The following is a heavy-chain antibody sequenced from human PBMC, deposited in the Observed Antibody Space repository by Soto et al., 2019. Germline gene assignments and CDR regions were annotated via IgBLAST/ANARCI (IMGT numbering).Heavy chain of an antibody. J-gene: IGHJ4*02. CDR2: ISAYNGNT. CDR1: GYTFTSYG. Sequence: GASVKVSCKASGYTFTSYGISWVRQAPGQGLEWMGWISAYNGNTNYAQKLQGRVTMTTDTSTSTAYMELRSLRSDDTAVYYCARDYYGDYALTFDYWGQGTLVTVSS. D-gene: IGHD4-17*01. V-gene: IGHV1-18*01. CDR3: ARDYYGDYALTFDY.